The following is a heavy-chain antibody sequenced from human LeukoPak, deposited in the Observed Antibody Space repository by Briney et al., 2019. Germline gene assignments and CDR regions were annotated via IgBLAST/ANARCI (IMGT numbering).Heavy chain of an antibody. D-gene: IGHD1-26*01. J-gene: IGHJ6*02. CDR1: GYNFISYY. V-gene: IGHV1-46*01. CDR2: INPSGGSK. CDR3: ALEDVVLVDPVRYYYSGMDV. Sequence: GASVKVSCKASGYNFISYYMHWVGQAPGQGLEGMGIINPSGGSKSYAEKFEDRVTMTRDTSTTTVYTELSSLKSDDTAVYYCALEDVVLVDPVRYYYSGMDVWGQGTTVTVSS.